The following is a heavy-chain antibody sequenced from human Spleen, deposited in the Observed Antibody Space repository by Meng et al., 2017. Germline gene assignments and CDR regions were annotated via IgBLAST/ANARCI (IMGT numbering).Heavy chain of an antibody. D-gene: IGHD3-22*01. J-gene: IGHJ5*02. CDR3: ARDHDSSDITPDWFDP. Sequence: GESLKISCAASGFTFRSYWMHWVRQAPGKGLVWVSRIDSDGRSTRYADSVKGRFTISRDNAKNTLYLQMNSLRAEDTAVYFCARDHDSSDITPDWFDPWGQGTLVTVSS. CDR1: GFTFRSYW. V-gene: IGHV3-74*01. CDR2: IDSDGRST.